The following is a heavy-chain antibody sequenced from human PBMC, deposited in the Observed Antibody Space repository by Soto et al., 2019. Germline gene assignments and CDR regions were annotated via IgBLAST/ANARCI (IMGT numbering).Heavy chain of an antibody. CDR2: TRNKANSYTT. J-gene: IGHJ3*02. CDR3: ARVSYYGSGRRAFDI. V-gene: IGHV3-72*01. CDR1: GFTFSDHY. D-gene: IGHD3-10*01. Sequence: GGSLRLSCAASGFTFSDHYMDWVRQAPGKGLEWVGRTRNKANSYTTEYAASVKGRFTISRDDSKNSLYLQMNSLKTEDTAVYYCARVSYYGSGRRAFDIWGQGTMVTVSS.